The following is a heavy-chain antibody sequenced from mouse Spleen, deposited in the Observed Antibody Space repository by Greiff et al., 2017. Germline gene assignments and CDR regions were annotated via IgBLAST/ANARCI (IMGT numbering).Heavy chain of an antibody. D-gene: IGHD1-1*01. V-gene: IGHV5-17*01. CDR2: ISSGSCTI. CDR3: ARSFITTVVVHWYFDV. CDR1: GFTFSDYG. Sequence: EVQLKESGGGLVKPGGSLKLSCAASGFTFSDYGMHWVRQAPEKGLEWVAYISSGSCTIYYADTVKGRFTISRDNAKNTLFLQMTSLRSEDTAMYYCARSFITTVVVHWYFDVWGTGTTVTVSS. J-gene: IGHJ1*03.